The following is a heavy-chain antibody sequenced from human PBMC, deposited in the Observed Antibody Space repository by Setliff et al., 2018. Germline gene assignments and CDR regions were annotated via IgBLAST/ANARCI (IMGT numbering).Heavy chain of an antibody. V-gene: IGHV4-61*09. CDR2: IYTSWST. J-gene: IGHJ4*02. D-gene: IGHD6-13*01. CDR1: GDSISSRPFY. Sequence: PSETLSLTCTVSGDSISSRPFYWGWFRQPAGKELEWIGQIYTSWSTIYNPSLKSRVTILLDTSKNQFSLKLSSVTAADTAVYYCARGIYSSSPLVAYFDYWGQGTLVTVSS. CDR3: ARGIYSSSPLVAYFDY.